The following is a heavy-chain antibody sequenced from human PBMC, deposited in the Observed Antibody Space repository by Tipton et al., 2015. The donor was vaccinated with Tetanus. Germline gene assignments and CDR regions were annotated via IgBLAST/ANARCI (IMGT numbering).Heavy chain of an antibody. CDR3: ARQQPGIYYYVVDH. J-gene: IGHJ4*02. Sequence: TLSLTCSVSGYSITRGSYYWSWIRQPPGKGLEWVGSIYSYNGNTFQNPSLKSRVTMSLDTSKNQFSLRLNSVTAADTAVDYCARQQPGIYYYVVDHWSQGTLVTV. D-gene: IGHD3-22*01. CDR2: IYSYNGNT. V-gene: IGHV4-39*07. CDR1: GYSITRGSYY.